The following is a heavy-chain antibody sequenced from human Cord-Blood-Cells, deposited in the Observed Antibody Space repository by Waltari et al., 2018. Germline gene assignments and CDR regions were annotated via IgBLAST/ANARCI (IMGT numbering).Heavy chain of an antibody. D-gene: IGHD2-2*02. Sequence: QVQLQQWGAGLLKPSETLSLTCAVYGGSFSGYYWSWFRQPPGQGLEWIGEINHSGSTKYNPSLKSRVTISVDTSKNQFSLKLSSVTAADTAVYYCARVGYCSSTSCYTGRWYFDLWGRGTLVTVSS. CDR2: INHSGST. J-gene: IGHJ2*01. CDR3: ARVGYCSSTSCYTGRWYFDL. V-gene: IGHV4-34*01. CDR1: GGSFSGYY.